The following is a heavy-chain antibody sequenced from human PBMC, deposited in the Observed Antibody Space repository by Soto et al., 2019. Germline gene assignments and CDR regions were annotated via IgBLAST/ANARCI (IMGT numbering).Heavy chain of an antibody. D-gene: IGHD6-6*01. V-gene: IGHV1-69*01. CDR2: IIPIFGTA. J-gene: IGHJ5*02. CDR3: ARDRDSSSSGHPNWFDP. CDR1: GGTFSSYA. Sequence: QVQLVQSGAEVKKPGSSVKVSCKASGGTFSSYAISWVRQAPGQGLEWMGGIIPIFGTANYAQKFQGRVTITADESTSTAYMELSSLRSEDTAVYYCARDRDSSSSGHPNWFDPWGQGTLVTVSS.